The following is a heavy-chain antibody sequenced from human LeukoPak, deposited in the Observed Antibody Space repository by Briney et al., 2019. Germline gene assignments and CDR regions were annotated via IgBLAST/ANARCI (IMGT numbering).Heavy chain of an antibody. Sequence: GASVKASCNASGYTFIGDYMHWLRQAPGQGLGWMGRISPDIGRTFYAQKFQGRVTMTRDTSISTAYMELSRLTSDDTALYYCATFSATTCRAGGDCSNFDFDSWGQGTLVTVSS. D-gene: IGHD2-21*02. CDR1: GYTFIGDY. V-gene: IGHV1-2*02. J-gene: IGHJ4*02. CDR2: ISPDIGRT. CDR3: ATFSATTCRAGGDCSNFDFDS.